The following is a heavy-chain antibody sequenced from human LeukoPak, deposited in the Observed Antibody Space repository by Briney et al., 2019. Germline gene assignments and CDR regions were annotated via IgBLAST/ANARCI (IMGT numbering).Heavy chain of an antibody. Sequence: GGSLRLSCAASGFTFSNYAMSWVRQAPGKGLEWVSGTSGSGGSTYYADSVKGRFTISRDNSKNTVYLQMKSLRAEDTAVYYCAKGGQERPGYWGQGTLVTVSS. CDR2: TSGSGGST. D-gene: IGHD1-1*01. CDR1: GFTFSNYA. CDR3: AKGGQERPGY. V-gene: IGHV3-23*01. J-gene: IGHJ4*02.